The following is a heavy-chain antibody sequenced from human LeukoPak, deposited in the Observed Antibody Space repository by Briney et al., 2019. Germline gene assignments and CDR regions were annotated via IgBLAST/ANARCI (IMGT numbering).Heavy chain of an antibody. CDR1: GGSISSYC. J-gene: IGHJ5*02. V-gene: IGHV4-4*07. Sequence: SETLSLTCTVSGGSISSYCWSWIRQPAGKGLEWIRRIYTSGSTNYNPSLKSRVTTSVDTSKNQFSLKLSSVTAADTAVYYCARDSCSGGSCYMYNWFDPWGQGTLVTVSS. CDR2: IYTSGST. D-gene: IGHD2-15*01. CDR3: ARDSCSGGSCYMYNWFDP.